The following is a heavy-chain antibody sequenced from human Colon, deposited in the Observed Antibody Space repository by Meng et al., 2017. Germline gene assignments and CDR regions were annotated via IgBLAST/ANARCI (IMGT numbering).Heavy chain of an antibody. J-gene: IGHJ5*02. Sequence: QVELRESGPGLVQPFQTLSLTCTVSGGSISSGDYYWSWIRQPPGKGLEWIGYIYYSGSTYSNASLKSRVTISIDRSKNQFSLKLSSVTAADTAVYYCARDRKHYGERGWFDPWGQGTLVTVSS. CDR2: IYYSGST. D-gene: IGHD4-17*01. V-gene: IGHV4-30-4*01. CDR1: GGSISSGDYY. CDR3: ARDRKHYGERGWFDP.